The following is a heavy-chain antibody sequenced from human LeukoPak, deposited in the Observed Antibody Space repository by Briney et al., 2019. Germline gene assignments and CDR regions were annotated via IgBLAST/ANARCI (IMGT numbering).Heavy chain of an antibody. CDR1: GFTFSSFA. V-gene: IGHV3-23*01. CDR3: AKGGRDTGGNWFDP. D-gene: IGHD2-8*02. J-gene: IGHJ5*02. Sequence: GGSLRLSCAASGFTFSSFAMSWVGQAPGKGLEWVSSISGSASSAYYADSVKGRFTISRDNSKKTLHLQMNSLRAEDTAVYYYAKGGRDTGGNWFDPWGQGTLVTVSS. CDR2: ISGSASSA.